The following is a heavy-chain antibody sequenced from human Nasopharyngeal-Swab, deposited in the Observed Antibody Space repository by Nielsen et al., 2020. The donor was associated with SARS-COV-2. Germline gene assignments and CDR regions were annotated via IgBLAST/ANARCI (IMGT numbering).Heavy chain of an antibody. V-gene: IGHV4-38-2*02. CDR1: GGSINSYY. J-gene: IGHJ4*02. CDR3: ARQVVVETHNFDY. CDR2: IYHSGST. Sequence: SETLSLTCTVSGGSINSYYWGWIRQPPGKGLEWIGSIYHSGSTYYNPSLKSRVTISVDTSKNQFSLKLSSVTAADTAVYYCARQVVVETHNFDYWGQGTLVTVSS. D-gene: IGHD2-21*01.